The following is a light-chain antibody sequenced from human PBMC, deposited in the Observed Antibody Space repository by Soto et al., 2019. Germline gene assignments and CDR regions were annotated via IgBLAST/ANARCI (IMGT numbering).Light chain of an antibody. V-gene: IGKV1-39*01. CDR2: DAT. J-gene: IGKJ1*01. CDR1: QSIRSR. CDR3: QQGYTTPLP. Sequence: DIQMTHSPYSLSASVGDRVTITCRPSQSIRSRLNWYQQKPGKAPNLLIYDATSLESGVPSRFSGGGSGTDFTLTVSSLRPEDVATYYCQQGYTTPLPFGQGTKVAI.